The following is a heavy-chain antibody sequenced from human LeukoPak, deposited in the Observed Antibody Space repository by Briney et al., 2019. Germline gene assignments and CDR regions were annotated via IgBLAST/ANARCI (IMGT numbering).Heavy chain of an antibody. CDR2: IYTSGST. CDR1: GGSISSGSYY. J-gene: IGHJ4*02. CDR3: AKGGQSPNDS. V-gene: IGHV4-61*02. Sequence: PSETLSLTCTVSGGSISSGSYYWSWIRQPAGKGLEWIGRIYTSGSTNYNPSLKSRVTISVDTSKNQFSLKLNSVTAADTAVYYCAKGGQSPNDSWGQGTLVTVSS.